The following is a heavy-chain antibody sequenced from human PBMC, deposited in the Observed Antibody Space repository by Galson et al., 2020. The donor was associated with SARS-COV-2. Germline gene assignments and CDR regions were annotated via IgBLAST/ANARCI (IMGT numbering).Heavy chain of an antibody. Sequence: SETLSLTCSVSGYFIGSGYYWHWIRQSPGKGLEWIGSIYYPGSRYYNPSLTSRVTISVDTSKNQFSLKLTSVTAADTAVYYCARAGSGTSYNAYYDYGMDAWGQGTTVTVSS. CDR1: GYFIGSGYY. CDR2: IYYPGSR. V-gene: IGHV4-38-2*01. D-gene: IGHD3-10*01. J-gene: IGHJ6*02. CDR3: ARAGSGTSYNAYYDYGMDA.